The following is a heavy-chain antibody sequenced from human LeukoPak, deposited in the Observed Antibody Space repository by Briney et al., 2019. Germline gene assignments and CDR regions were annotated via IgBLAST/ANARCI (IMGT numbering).Heavy chain of an antibody. Sequence: PGGSLRLSCATSGLTFSSYSMNWVRQAPGKGLEWVSYISSSNTRYYADSVKGRFTVSRDNAKNSLYLQMNSLRAEDTAVYYCARDFVGATYYYDSSAVLLGGFDHWGQGTLVTVSS. CDR3: ARDFVGATYYYDSSAVLLGGFDH. D-gene: IGHD3-22*01. J-gene: IGHJ4*02. CDR1: GLTFSSYS. V-gene: IGHV3-48*01. CDR2: ISSSNTR.